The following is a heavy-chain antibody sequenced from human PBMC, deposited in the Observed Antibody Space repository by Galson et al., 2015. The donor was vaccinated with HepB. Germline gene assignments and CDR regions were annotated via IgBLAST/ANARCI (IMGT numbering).Heavy chain of an antibody. V-gene: IGHV1-69*13. CDR1: GGTFSSYA. Sequence: SVTVSCKASGGTFSSYAISWVRQAPGQGLEWMGGIIPIFGTANYAQKFQGRVTITADESTSTAYMELSSLRSEDTAVYYCARDLRAMVRGVAHYYYGMDVWGQGTTVTVSS. D-gene: IGHD3-10*01. J-gene: IGHJ6*02. CDR2: IIPIFGTA. CDR3: ARDLRAMVRGVAHYYYGMDV.